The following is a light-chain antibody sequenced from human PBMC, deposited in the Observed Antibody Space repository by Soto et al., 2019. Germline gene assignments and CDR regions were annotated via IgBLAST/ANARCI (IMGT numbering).Light chain of an antibody. CDR3: SSYTSSTTLV. CDR1: SSDVGGYNY. J-gene: IGLJ2*01. CDR2: EVS. Sequence: QSALTQPASVSGSPGQSITISCTGTSSDVGGYNYVSWYQQHPGKAPKLMIYEVSNRPSGVSTRFSGSKSGNTAPLTISGLQAEDEAAYYCSSYTSSTTLVFGGGTKLTVL. V-gene: IGLV2-14*01.